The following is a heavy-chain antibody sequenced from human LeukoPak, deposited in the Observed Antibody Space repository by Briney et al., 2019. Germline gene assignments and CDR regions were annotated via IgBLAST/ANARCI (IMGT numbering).Heavy chain of an antibody. D-gene: IGHD3-3*01. Sequence: SVKVSCKASGGTFSSYAISWVRQAPGQGLEWMGGIIPIFGTANYAQKFQGRVTITTDESTSTAYMELSSLRSEDTTVYYCASGIRFLEWLFADDYWGQGTLVTVSS. J-gene: IGHJ4*02. CDR1: GGTFSSYA. V-gene: IGHV1-69*05. CDR3: ASGIRFLEWLFADDY. CDR2: IIPIFGTA.